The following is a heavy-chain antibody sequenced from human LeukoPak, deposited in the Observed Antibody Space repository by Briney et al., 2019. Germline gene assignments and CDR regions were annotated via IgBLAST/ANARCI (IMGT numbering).Heavy chain of an antibody. CDR2: IYYSGTT. CDR3: ARFRWLQPFDY. V-gene: IGHV4-59*01. J-gene: IGHJ4*02. D-gene: IGHD5-24*01. CDR1: GGSISNYY. Sequence: PSETLSLTCTVSGGSISNYYWSWIRQPPGKGLEWIGYIYYSGTTNYNPSLKSRVTISVDTSKNQFSLKLSSVTAADTAVYYCARFRWLQPFDYWGQGTLVTVSS.